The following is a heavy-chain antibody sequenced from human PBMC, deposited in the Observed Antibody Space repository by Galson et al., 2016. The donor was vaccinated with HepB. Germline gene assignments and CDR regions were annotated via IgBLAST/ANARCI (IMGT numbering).Heavy chain of an antibody. D-gene: IGHD5/OR15-5a*01. CDR2: INSRSTHR. CDR1: GFNINSYN. J-gene: IGHJ4*02. V-gene: IGHV3-21*01. CDR3: ARGPPADVNIESKKWVDY. Sequence: SLRLSCAASGFNINSYNMIWVRQAPGKGLEWVSSINSRSTHRSHADSVKGRFTMSGDNAKNSLILQMNSLRTEDTAVYYCARGPPADVNIESKKWVDYWGQGTLVTVSS.